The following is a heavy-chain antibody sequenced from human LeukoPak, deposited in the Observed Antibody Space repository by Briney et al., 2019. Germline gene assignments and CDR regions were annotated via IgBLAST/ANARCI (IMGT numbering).Heavy chain of an antibody. D-gene: IGHD6-13*01. J-gene: IGHJ4*02. CDR2: IYPGDSDT. CDR3: ARIRGAGYSSSWAFDY. V-gene: IGHV5-51*01. CDR1: GYSFTNYW. Sequence: GESLKISCKGSGYSFTNYWIGWVRQMPGKGLEWMGIIYPGDSDTRYSPSFQGQVTISADKNINTAFLQWSSLQASDTAMYYCARIRGAGYSSSWAFDYWGQGTLVTVSS.